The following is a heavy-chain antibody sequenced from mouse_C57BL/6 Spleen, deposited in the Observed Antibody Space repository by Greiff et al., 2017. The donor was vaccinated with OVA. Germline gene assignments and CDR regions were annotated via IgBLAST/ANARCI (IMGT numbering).Heavy chain of an antibody. Sequence: QVQLQQPGAELVMPGASVKLSCKASGYTFTSYWMHWVKQRPGQGLEWIGEIDPSDSYTNYNQKFKGKSTLTVDKSSSTAYMQLSSLTSEDSAVYYCARDTTVVAKYYFDYWGQGTTLTVSS. D-gene: IGHD1-1*01. CDR3: ARDTTVVAKYYFDY. J-gene: IGHJ2*01. CDR1: GYTFTSYW. V-gene: IGHV1-69*01. CDR2: IDPSDSYT.